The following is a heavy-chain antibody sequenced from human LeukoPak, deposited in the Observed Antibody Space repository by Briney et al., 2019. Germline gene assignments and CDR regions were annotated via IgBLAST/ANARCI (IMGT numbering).Heavy chain of an antibody. V-gene: IGHV3-21*01. Sequence: GGSLRLSCAASGFTFSSYSMNWVRQAPGKGLEWVSSISSSSSYIYYADSVKGRFTISRDNAKNSLYLQMNSLRAEDTAVYCCARDSRYSSSWFDAFDIWGQGTMVTVSS. CDR3: ARDSRYSSSWFDAFDI. CDR1: GFTFSSYS. CDR2: ISSSSSYI. J-gene: IGHJ3*02. D-gene: IGHD6-13*01.